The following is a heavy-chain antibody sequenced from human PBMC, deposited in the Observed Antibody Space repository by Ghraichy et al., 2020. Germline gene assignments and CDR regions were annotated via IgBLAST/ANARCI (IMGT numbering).Heavy chain of an antibody. J-gene: IGHJ5*02. CDR1: GDSISSGTYF. CDR3: ARAGSSNFDPVDR. CDR2: ISARGTT. V-gene: IGHV4-61*02. D-gene: IGHD4-11*01. Sequence: LSLTCSVSGDSISSGTYFWNWIRQPAGKGLQWIGRISARGTTNYTPFLKSRLTFSMDTSKNQFSLKLSSVTAADTAVYYCARAGSSNFDPVDRWGQGTLVTVSS.